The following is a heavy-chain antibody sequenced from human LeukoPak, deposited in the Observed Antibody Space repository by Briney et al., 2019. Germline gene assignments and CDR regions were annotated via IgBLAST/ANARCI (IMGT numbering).Heavy chain of an antibody. V-gene: IGHV3-53*01. CDR1: GLTVRSNY. J-gene: IGHJ4*02. CDR3: ARDLHGGGDS. D-gene: IGHD4-23*01. Sequence: GGSLRLSCAASGLTVRSNYMNWVRQAPGKGLEWVSVIYGGDDTYYAASVKGRFTISRDNSRNTLYLQMNSLRAEDTAVYYCARDLHGGGDSWGQGTLVTVSS. CDR2: IYGGDDT.